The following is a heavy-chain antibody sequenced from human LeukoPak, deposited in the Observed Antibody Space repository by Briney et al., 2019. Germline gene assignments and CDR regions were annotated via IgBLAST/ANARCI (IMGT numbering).Heavy chain of an antibody. CDR1: GFSVSTRGVG. J-gene: IGHJ4*02. V-gene: IGHV2-5*01. Sequence: SGPTLMKPTQTLTLTCTFSGFSVSTRGVGVGWIRQPPVKALEGLALIYWNDDNRYSPSLKSRLTITKDTSKTQVVLTMTNMDPVDTARYYCAHGSGWLYDYWGQGTLVTVSS. CDR2: IYWNDDN. CDR3: AHGSGWLYDY. D-gene: IGHD6-19*01.